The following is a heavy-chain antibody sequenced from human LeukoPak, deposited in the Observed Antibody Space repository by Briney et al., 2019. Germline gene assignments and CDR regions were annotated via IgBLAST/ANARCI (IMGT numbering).Heavy chain of an antibody. CDR2: IKSKGDGETT. V-gene: IGHV3-15*01. CDR3: TTDLGLTMIRGVIVS. CDR1: GFTFTNAW. J-gene: IGHJ5*01. D-gene: IGHD3-10*01. Sequence: SGESLRLSCAASGFTFTNAWMNWVRQAPGKGLAWVGRIKSKGDGETTDYAAPVKGRFTMSRDDSKATVYLQMNYLEAEDTAVYYCTTDLGLTMIRGVIVSWGQGALVTASS.